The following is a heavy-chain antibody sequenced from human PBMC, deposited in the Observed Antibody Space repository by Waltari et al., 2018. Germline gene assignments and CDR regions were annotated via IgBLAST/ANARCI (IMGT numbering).Heavy chain of an antibody. CDR1: GFTLSNVW. CDR3: ARDVPYLGRGAYDF. CDR2: INEDGSLK. D-gene: IGHD2-21*01. V-gene: IGHV3-7*01. J-gene: IGHJ3*01. Sequence: EVHLVESGGGLVQPGGSLRLSCAASGFTLSNVWMNWVRQAPGKGLELVAKINEDGSLKDYVDSVKGRFTISRDNARNSLYLEITSLRAEDTAVYYCARDVPYLGRGAYDFWGQGTMVTVSS.